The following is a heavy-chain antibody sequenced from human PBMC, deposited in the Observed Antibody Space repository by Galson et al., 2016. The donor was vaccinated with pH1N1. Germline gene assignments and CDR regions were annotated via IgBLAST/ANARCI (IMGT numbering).Heavy chain of an antibody. CDR1: GFTLSNYW. V-gene: IGHV3-74*01. CDR3: VRAPIGNDGY. J-gene: IGHJ4*02. CDR2: INTDGSTT. Sequence: SLRLSCAAPGFTLSNYWMHWVRQAPGTGLVWVARINTDGSTTPYADSVKGRFTVSRDNAKNTLYLQMNSRRVEDSAVYYCVRAPIGNDGYWGQGTLVTVSS. D-gene: IGHD1-1*01.